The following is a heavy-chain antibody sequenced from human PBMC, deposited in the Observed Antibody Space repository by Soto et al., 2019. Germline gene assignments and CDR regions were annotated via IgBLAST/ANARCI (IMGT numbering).Heavy chain of an antibody. CDR3: ARENVLSYVDTAMVDYFDY. CDR1: GYTFNTYS. V-gene: IGHV1-18*01. Sequence: ASVKVSCKASGYTFNTYSISWVRQAPGQGLEWMGWISGYNGDTHYAQKFQGRVTMTTDTSTSTAYMEPRSLRSDDTAMYYCARENVLSYVDTAMVDYFDYWGQGTLVTVS. J-gene: IGHJ4*02. CDR2: ISGYNGDT. D-gene: IGHD5-18*01.